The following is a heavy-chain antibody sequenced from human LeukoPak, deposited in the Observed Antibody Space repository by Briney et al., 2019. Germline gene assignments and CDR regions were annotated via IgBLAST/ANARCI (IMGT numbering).Heavy chain of an antibody. CDR3: SVPPIKETVDY. V-gene: IGHV5-51*01. CDR1: GYSFTSYW. J-gene: IGHJ4*02. Sequence: GESLKISCKGSGYSFTSYWIGWVRQMPGKGLEWMGIIYPGDSDTRYSPSFQGQVTISADKSTSTAYLQWSSLKASDTAMYYCSVPPIKETVDYWGQGTLVTVSS. CDR2: IYPGDSDT. D-gene: IGHD5-12*01.